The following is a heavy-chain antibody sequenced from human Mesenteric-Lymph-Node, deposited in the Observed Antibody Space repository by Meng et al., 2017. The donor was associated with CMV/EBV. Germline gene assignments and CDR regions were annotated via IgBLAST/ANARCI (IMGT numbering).Heavy chain of an antibody. D-gene: IGHD3-3*01. J-gene: IGHJ4*02. CDR2: ICTGDTT. CDR3: AVGYDSRKVAY. Sequence: GESLMISCVVSGLTASISHMNWVRQAPGKGLEWVSVICTGDTTYYADFVQGRYTISRDDSKNILYLQMNSLRAEDTALYYCAVGYDSRKVAYWGQGTLVTVSS. V-gene: IGHV3-53*01. CDR1: GLTASISH.